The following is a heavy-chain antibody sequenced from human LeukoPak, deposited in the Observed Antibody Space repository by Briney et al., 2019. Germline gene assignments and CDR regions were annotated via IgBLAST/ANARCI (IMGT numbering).Heavy chain of an antibody. CDR2: IYYSGST. V-gene: IGHV4-31*03. CDR3: ARGEFMWRYFDY. J-gene: IGHJ4*02. Sequence: PSQTLSLTCTVSGGSISSGGYYWSWIRQHPGKGLEWIWYIYYSGSTYYNPSLKSRVTISVDTSKNQFSLKLSSVTAADTAVYYCARGEFMWRYFDYWGQGTLVTVSS. CDR1: GGSISSGGYY. D-gene: IGHD3-10*01.